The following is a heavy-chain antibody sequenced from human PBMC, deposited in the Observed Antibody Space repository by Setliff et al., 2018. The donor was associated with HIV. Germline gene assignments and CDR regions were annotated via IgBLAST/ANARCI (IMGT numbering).Heavy chain of an antibody. CDR2: IHTSGST. J-gene: IGHJ4*02. CDR3: ARDPTGELDF. D-gene: IGHD7-27*01. Sequence: PSETLSLTCAVSGDSMSGYYWSWIRQSPGKKLEWIGYIHTSGSTNYNPSLKSRVTISLDTSNGRFSLGLSSVTAADTAVYYCARDPTGELDFWGQGTLVTVSS. CDR1: GDSMSGYY. V-gene: IGHV4-4*08.